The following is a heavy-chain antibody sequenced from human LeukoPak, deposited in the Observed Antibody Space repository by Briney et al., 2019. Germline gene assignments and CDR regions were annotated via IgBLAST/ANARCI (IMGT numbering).Heavy chain of an antibody. V-gene: IGHV1-24*01. CDR3: AIDVSGEGFNFDP. D-gene: IGHD3-10*01. CDR2: FDQEDGET. CDR1: GYSLTDYP. Sequence: ASVSVSCKVSGYSLTDYPMHWVRQVPGKGLEWMGGFDQEDGETFYAQKFQGRVTMTEDASTDTAYLELTSLTSEDTAVYYCAIDVSGEGFNFDPWGQGTLVTVSS. J-gene: IGHJ5*02.